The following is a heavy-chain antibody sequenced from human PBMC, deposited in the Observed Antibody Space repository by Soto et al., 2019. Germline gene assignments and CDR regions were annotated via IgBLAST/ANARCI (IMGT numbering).Heavy chain of an antibody. CDR3: VRDDRWAFDI. D-gene: IGHD3-22*01. CDR2: ISVGGGSI. J-gene: IGHJ3*02. V-gene: IGHV3-48*01. CDR1: GFIFRSYA. Sequence: ELQLVESGGGLVQPGGSLRVSCAASGFIFRSYAFNWIRQAPGKGLEWVSYISVGGGSIFYADSVKGRFTISRDDGQNSVYLQMNTLRGEDTAVYYCVRDDRWAFDIWGQGTIVTVSS.